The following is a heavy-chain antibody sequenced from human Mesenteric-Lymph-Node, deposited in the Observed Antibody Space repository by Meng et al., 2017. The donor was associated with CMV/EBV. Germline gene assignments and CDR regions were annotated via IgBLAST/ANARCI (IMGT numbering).Heavy chain of an antibody. Sequence: ASVKVSCKASGYTFISYDINWVRQATGQGLEWMGWMNPNSGNTGYAQKFQGRVTITRNTSISTDYMELSSLRSEDTAVYYCARAKSYCGGDCKYSNWFDPWGQGTPVTVSS. CDR1: GYTFISYD. V-gene: IGHV1-8*01. J-gene: IGHJ5*02. CDR3: ARAKSYCGGDCKYSNWFDP. D-gene: IGHD2-21*01. CDR2: MNPNSGNT.